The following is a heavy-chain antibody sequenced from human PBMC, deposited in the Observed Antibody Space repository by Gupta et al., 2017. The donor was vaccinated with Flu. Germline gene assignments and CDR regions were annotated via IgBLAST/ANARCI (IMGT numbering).Heavy chain of an antibody. CDR1: GGSFSGYY. D-gene: IGHD5-18*01. V-gene: IGHV4-34*01. J-gene: IGHJ4*02. Sequence: QVQLQQWGAGLLKPSETLSLTCAVYGGSFSGYYWSWIRQPPGKGLEWIGEINHSGSTNYNPSLKSRVTISVDTSKNQFSLKLSSVTAADTAVYYCARGPRYSYGYFDYWGQGTLVTGSS. CDR3: ARGPRYSYGYFDY. CDR2: INHSGST.